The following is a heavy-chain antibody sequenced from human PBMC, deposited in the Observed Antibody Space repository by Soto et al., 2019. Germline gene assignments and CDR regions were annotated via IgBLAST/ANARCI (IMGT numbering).Heavy chain of an antibody. V-gene: IGHV1-8*01. D-gene: IGHD3-10*01. CDR3: ARGLGYYYGSGSYSPFDY. CDR1: GYTFTSCD. CDR2: MNPNSGNT. J-gene: IGHJ4*02. Sequence: GASVKVSCKGSGYTFTSCDINWVRQATGQGLEWMGWMNPNSGNTGYAQKFQGRVTMTRNTSISTAYMELSSLRSEDTAVYYCARGLGYYYGSGSYSPFDYWGQGTLVTVSS.